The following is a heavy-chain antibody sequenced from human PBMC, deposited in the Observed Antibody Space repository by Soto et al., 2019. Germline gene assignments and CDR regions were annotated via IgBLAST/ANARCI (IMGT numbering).Heavy chain of an antibody. CDR2: ISTSSTYI. V-gene: IGHV3-21*06. D-gene: IGHD3-9*01. CDR3: ASDPGEDFHWSHGFDI. CDR1: GFTFSSYT. J-gene: IGHJ3*02. Sequence: GGSLRLSCAASGFTFSSYTMNWVRQAPGKGLEWVSSISTSSTYIYYADSVKGRFTISSDNAKDSLYLQMNSLRAEDTAVYYCASDPGEDFHWSHGFDIWGQGTMVTVSS.